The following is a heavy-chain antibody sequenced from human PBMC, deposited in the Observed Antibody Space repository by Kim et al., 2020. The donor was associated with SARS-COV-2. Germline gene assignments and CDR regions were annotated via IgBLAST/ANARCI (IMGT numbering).Heavy chain of an antibody. V-gene: IGHV3-30*18. J-gene: IGHJ4*02. CDR1: GFTFSSHG. D-gene: IGHD3-22*01. Sequence: GGSLRLSCAASGFTFSSHGMHWVRQAPGKGLEWVAAISYDGSNKYYTDSEKGRFTISRDNSKNTPYLVMNILTAEDTAMYYCAKMYDSSGNYFGDWGQGT. CDR3: AKMYDSSGNYFGD. CDR2: ISYDGSNK.